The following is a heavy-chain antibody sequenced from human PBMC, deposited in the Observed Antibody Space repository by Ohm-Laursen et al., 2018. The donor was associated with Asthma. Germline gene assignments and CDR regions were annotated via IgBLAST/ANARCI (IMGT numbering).Heavy chain of an antibody. CDR3: ASYGDYTYYFDY. J-gene: IGHJ4*02. Sequence: LSLTCAASGFTFSSYAMHWVRQAPGKGLEWVAVISYDGSNKYYADSVKGRFTIPRDNSKNTLYLQMNSLRAEDTAVYYCASYGDYTYYFDYWGQGTLVTVSS. CDR2: ISYDGSNK. CDR1: GFTFSSYA. D-gene: IGHD4-17*01. V-gene: IGHV3-30-3*01.